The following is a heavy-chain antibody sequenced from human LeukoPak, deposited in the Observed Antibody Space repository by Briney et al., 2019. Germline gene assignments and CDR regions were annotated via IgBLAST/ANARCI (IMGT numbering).Heavy chain of an antibody. Sequence: GGSLRLSCAASGFTFSSYGMHWVRQAPGKGLEWVAFIRYDGSNKYYADSVKGRFTISRDNSKNTLYLQMNSLRAEDTAVYYCAKDLRPSAIRITIFGLPGDYWGQGILVTVSS. CDR2: IRYDGSNK. CDR3: AKDLRPSAIRITIFGLPGDY. J-gene: IGHJ4*02. V-gene: IGHV3-30*02. D-gene: IGHD3-3*01. CDR1: GFTFSSYG.